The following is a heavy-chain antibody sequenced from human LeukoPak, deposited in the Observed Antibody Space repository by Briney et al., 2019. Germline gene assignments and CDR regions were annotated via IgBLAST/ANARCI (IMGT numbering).Heavy chain of an antibody. Sequence: SETLSLTCTVSGGSISSYYWSWIRQPPGKGLEWTGYIYYSGSTNYNPSLKSRVTISVDTSKNQFSLKLSSVTAADTAVYYCARQLRFGESSYGMDVWGQGTTVTVSS. CDR2: IYYSGST. J-gene: IGHJ6*02. V-gene: IGHV4-59*01. CDR3: ARQLRFGESSYGMDV. D-gene: IGHD3-10*01. CDR1: GGSISSYY.